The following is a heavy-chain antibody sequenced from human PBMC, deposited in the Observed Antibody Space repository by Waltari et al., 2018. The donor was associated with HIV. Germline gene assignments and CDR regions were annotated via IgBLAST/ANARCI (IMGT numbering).Heavy chain of an antibody. V-gene: IGHV3-7*01. D-gene: IGHD4-17*01. CDR1: GFTFSSYW. Sequence: EVQLVESGGGLVQPGGSLRLSCAASGFTFSSYWLTWVRQAPGKGLEWVANIKQDGSEKDYVDSVKGRFTISRDNAKNSLYLQMNSLRAEDTTVYYCARGGYLTVAKDDAFDIWGQGTMVTVAS. CDR3: ARGGYLTVAKDDAFDI. CDR2: IKQDGSEK. J-gene: IGHJ3*02.